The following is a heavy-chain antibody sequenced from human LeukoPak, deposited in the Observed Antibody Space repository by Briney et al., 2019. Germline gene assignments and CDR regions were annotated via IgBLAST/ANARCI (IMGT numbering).Heavy chain of an antibody. D-gene: IGHD2-2*01. CDR3: ARDPNQLPDNWFDP. V-gene: IGHV3-11*04. Sequence: GGSLRLSCAASGFTFSDYYMSWIRQAPGKGLEWVSYISSSGSTIYYADSVKGRFTISRDNAKNSLYLQMNSLRAEDTAVYYCARDPNQLPDNWFDPWGQGTLVTVSS. CDR2: ISSSGSTI. CDR1: GFTFSDYY. J-gene: IGHJ5*02.